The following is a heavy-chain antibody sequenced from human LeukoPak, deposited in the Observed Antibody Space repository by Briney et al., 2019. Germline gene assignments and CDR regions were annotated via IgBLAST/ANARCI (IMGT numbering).Heavy chain of an antibody. CDR2: INHSGST. Sequence: SETLSLTCTVSGYSISSGYYWGWIRQPPGKGLEWIGEINHSGSTNYNPSLKSRVTISVDTSKNQFSLKLSSVTAADTAVYYCARGRKWLVKYNWFDPWGQGTLVTVSS. V-gene: IGHV4-38-2*02. J-gene: IGHJ5*02. CDR3: ARGRKWLVKYNWFDP. D-gene: IGHD6-19*01. CDR1: GYSISSGYY.